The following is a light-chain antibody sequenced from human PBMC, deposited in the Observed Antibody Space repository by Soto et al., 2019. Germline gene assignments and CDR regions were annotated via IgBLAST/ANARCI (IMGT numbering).Light chain of an antibody. J-gene: IGKJ1*01. CDR3: QQTYNLPRT. CDR2: GAS. Sequence: DIQMTQSPSSLSASVGDRVTITCRAILTIGHSLSWFQQKAGKPPTLLIYGASALQRGVPARFSGSGSGTEFTLTINKMQREDFATYYCQQTYNLPRTFGQGTRWIS. V-gene: IGKV1-39*01. CDR1: LTIGHS.